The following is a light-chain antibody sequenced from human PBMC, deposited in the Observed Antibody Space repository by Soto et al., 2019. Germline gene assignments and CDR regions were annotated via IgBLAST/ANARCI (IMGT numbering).Light chain of an antibody. CDR1: SSNIGSNY. CDR2: RNN. CDR3: AAWDDSLSGRV. J-gene: IGLJ1*01. V-gene: IGLV1-47*01. Sequence: QSVLTQPPSASGTPGHRVTISCSGSSSNIGSNYVYWYQQLPGTAPKLLIYRNNQRPSGVPDRFSGSKSGTSASRAISGLRSEDEADYYCAAWDDSLSGRVFGTGTKVTVL.